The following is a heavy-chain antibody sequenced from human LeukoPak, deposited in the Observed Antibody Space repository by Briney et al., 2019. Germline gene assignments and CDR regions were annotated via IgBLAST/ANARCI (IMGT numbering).Heavy chain of an antibody. V-gene: IGHV3-23*01. CDR2: IIGSGYDT. D-gene: IGHD2-2*01. Sequence: GGSLRLSCAASGFTFSSYAMSWVRQAPGKGLEWVSGIIGSGYDTYYADSVKGRFTISRDNSKNTLYLQMNTLRAEDTAAYYCAKNFRFATSADAFDIWGQGTMVTVPA. CDR3: AKNFRFATSADAFDI. CDR1: GFTFSSYA. J-gene: IGHJ3*02.